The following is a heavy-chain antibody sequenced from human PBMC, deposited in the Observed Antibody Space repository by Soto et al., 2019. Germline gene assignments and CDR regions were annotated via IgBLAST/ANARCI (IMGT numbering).Heavy chain of an antibody. CDR1: WYSFTSYW. J-gene: IGHJ6*02. CDR2: IDPSDSYT. Sequence: GESLKISCKGSWYSFTSYWISWVRQMPGKGLEWMGRIDPSDSYTNYSPSFQGHVTISADKSISTAYLQWSSLKASETAMYYCAREGRAGGWSYYYYSYGMDVWGQGTKVTVSS. D-gene: IGHD6-19*01. V-gene: IGHV5-10-1*01. CDR3: AREGRAGGWSYYYYSYGMDV.